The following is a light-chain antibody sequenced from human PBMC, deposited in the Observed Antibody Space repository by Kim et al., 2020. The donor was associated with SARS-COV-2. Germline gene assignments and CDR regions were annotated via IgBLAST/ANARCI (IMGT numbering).Light chain of an antibody. Sequence: VALGKTVTFTRQGDSLRNFLANWYQQKPGQAPVLVMYSTNRPSGITDRFSGSSSGNTSSLTITGTLAEDEADYYCNSRDTSGIHLVFGGGTQLTVL. V-gene: IGLV3-19*01. CDR3: NSRDTSGIHLV. J-gene: IGLJ3*02. CDR2: ST. CDR1: SLRNFL.